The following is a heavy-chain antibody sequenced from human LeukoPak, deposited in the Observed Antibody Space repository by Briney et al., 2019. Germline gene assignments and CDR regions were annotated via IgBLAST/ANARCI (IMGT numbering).Heavy chain of an antibody. V-gene: IGHV3-66*04. CDR2: IYSDETT. D-gene: IGHD6-13*01. J-gene: IGHJ4*02. Sequence: PGGSLRLSCAASGLTVSGNYMSRVRQAPGKGLEWVSIIYSDETTADPDSVKGRFTISRDNSKNMLYLQMNSLRAEDTAVYYCARRITTSGLYYFDLWGQGTLVTVSS. CDR3: ARRITTSGLYYFDL. CDR1: GLTVSGNY.